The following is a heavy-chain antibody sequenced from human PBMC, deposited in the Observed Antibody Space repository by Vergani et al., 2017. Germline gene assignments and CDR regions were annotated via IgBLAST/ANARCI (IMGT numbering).Heavy chain of an antibody. CDR1: GFTFSSYE. CDR2: ISSSGSTI. V-gene: IGHV3-48*03. CDR3: ASPAASGWYGAGDY. J-gene: IGHJ4*02. Sequence: VQLVESGGGLVQPGGSLRLSCAASGFTFSSYEMNWVRQAPGKGLEWVSYISSSGSTIYYADSVKGRFTISRDNAKNSLYLQMNSLRAEDTAVYYCASPAASGWYGAGDYWGQGTLVTVSS. D-gene: IGHD6-19*01.